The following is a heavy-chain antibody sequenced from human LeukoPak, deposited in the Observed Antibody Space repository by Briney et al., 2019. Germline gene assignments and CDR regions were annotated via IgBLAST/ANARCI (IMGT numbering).Heavy chain of an antibody. Sequence: GASVKVSCKASGYTFTGYYIHWVRQAPGQGLEWMGWINANSGDTNYVQKLQGRVTMTTDTSTSTAYMELRSLRSDDTAVYYCARGVSDIVVVPAAMGAWVGVSRNWFDPWGQGTLVTVSS. CDR1: GYTFTGYY. D-gene: IGHD2-2*01. V-gene: IGHV1-2*02. CDR3: ARGVSDIVVVPAAMGAWVGVSRNWFDP. J-gene: IGHJ5*02. CDR2: INANSGDT.